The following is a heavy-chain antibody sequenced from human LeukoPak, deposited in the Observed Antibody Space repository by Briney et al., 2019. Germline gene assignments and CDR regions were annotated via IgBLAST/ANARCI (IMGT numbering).Heavy chain of an antibody. Sequence: PSETLSLTCTVSGGSISGFYWNWIRQPPGKGLEWIGYIYYSGNTNYNPSLKSRVTMSVDTSTNQFSLKLSSVTAADTAVYYCASSKTPWIQLWFFDIWGQGTMVTVSS. CDR2: IYYSGNT. D-gene: IGHD5-18*01. V-gene: IGHV4-59*01. J-gene: IGHJ3*02. CDR1: GGSISGFY. CDR3: ASSKTPWIQLWFFDI.